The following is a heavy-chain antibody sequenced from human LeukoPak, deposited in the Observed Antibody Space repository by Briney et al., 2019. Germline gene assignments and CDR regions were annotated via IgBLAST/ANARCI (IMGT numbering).Heavy chain of an antibody. V-gene: IGHV3-23*01. CDR3: ARGAGVVPAAIDY. Sequence: TGGSLRLSCAASGVTLSSYAMSWARQAPGKGLEWVSGISSSGSGGSTYYADSVKGRFTISRDNSKNTLYLQMNSLRAEDTAVYYCARGAGVVPAAIDYWGQGTLVTVSS. CDR1: GVTLSSYA. D-gene: IGHD2-2*02. J-gene: IGHJ4*02. CDR2: ISSSGSGGST.